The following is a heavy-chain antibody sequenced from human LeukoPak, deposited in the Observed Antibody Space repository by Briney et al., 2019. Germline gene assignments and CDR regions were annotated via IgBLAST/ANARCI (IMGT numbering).Heavy chain of an antibody. CDR1: GYTVTSYG. CDR2: ISAYNGNT. J-gene: IGHJ4*02. CDR3: ARFGYSSGWYYFDY. Sequence: ASVKVSCKASGYTVTSYGISWVRQAPGQGLEWMGWISAYNGNTNYAQKLQGRVTMTTDTSTSTAYMELRSLRSDDTAVYYCARFGYSSGWYYFDYWGQGTLVTVSS. D-gene: IGHD6-19*01. V-gene: IGHV1-18*01.